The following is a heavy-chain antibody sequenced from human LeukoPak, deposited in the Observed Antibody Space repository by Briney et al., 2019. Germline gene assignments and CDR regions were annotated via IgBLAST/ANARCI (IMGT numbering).Heavy chain of an antibody. CDR3: AKFGPVAVAGTVDY. J-gene: IGHJ4*02. Sequence: GGSLRLSCAASGFTFSSYAMSWVRQAPGKGLEWVSAITSSGGSTYYAASVKGRFTISRDSSKNTLYLQMNSLRAEDTAVYYCAKFGPVAVAGTVDYWGQGTLVTVSS. CDR2: ITSSGGST. V-gene: IGHV3-23*01. D-gene: IGHD6-19*01. CDR1: GFTFSSYA.